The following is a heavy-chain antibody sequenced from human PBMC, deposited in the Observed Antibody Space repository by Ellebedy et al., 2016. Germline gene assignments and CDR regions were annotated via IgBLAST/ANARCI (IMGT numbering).Heavy chain of an antibody. V-gene: IGHV4-4*07. CDR3: AKGGESGGATFDY. J-gene: IGHJ4*02. CDR1: GGSMSNSY. Sequence: SETLSLXXTVSGGSMSNSYWSWIRQSAGKGLEWIGRVYPSGSTNYNPSLKRRLTLSIDTSKNQFSLKLTSLTAADTAVYYCAKGGESGGATFDYWGQGTPVTVSS. CDR2: VYPSGST. D-gene: IGHD2-21*01.